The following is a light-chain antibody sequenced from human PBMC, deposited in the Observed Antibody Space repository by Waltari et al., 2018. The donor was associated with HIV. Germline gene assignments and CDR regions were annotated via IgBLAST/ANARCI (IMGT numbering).Light chain of an antibody. CDR1: EGLVYRDGNTY. Sequence: EVVMSQFPLSLAVTPGQPASISCTSSEGLVYRDGNTYVNWFHQRPGQAPRRLIFRVSNWDPGVPDVFRGSGSHTNFTLEITRVQSDDVGIFYCMQGTHWPPTFGQGTRLEI. J-gene: IGKJ2*01. V-gene: IGKV2D-30*01. CDR2: RVS. CDR3: MQGTHWPPT.